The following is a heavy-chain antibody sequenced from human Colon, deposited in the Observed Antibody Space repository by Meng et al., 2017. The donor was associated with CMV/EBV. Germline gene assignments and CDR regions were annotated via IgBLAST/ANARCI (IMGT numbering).Heavy chain of an antibody. J-gene: IGHJ2*01. V-gene: IGHV4-59*01. CDR2: VYYNGNT. CDR1: GASISGYY. Sequence: GSLRLSCTVAGASISGYYWSWIRQPPGKGLEWIGNVYYNGNTNNSPSLKSRLAMSVDPSKNQFSLRLTSVTSADTAVYFCARGSGQYTGHDWYFDLWGRGTLVTVSS. D-gene: IGHD3-3*01. CDR3: ARGSGQYTGHDWYFDL.